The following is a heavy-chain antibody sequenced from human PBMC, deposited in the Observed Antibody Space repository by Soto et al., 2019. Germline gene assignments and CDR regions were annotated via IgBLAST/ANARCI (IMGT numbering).Heavy chain of an antibody. CDR3: AKDRRVLLWFGRNGDFDY. D-gene: IGHD3-10*01. CDR2: ISGSGGST. J-gene: IGHJ4*02. V-gene: IGHV3-23*01. CDR1: GFTFSSYA. Sequence: GSLRLSCAASGFTFSSYAMSWVRQAPGKGLEWVSAISGSGGSTYYADSVKGRFTISRDNSKNTLYLQMNSLRAEDTAVYYCAKDRRVLLWFGRNGDFDYWGQGTLVTVSS.